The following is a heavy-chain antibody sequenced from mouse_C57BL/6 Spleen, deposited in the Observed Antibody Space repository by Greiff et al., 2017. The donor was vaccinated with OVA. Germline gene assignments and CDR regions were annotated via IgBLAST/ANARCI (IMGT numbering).Heavy chain of an antibody. V-gene: IGHV3-1*01. D-gene: IGHD2-3*01. CDR1: GYSITSGYD. CDR2: ISYSGST. J-gene: IGHJ3*01. CDR3: ARGLDGFPSWFAY. Sequence: EVQLQESGPGMVKPSQSLSLTCTVSGYSITSGYDWLWIRHFPGNQLEWMGYISYSGSTNYNPSVKSRISITHDTSKKHFFLKMNSVTTEDTATYYCARGLDGFPSWFAYWGQGTLVTVSA.